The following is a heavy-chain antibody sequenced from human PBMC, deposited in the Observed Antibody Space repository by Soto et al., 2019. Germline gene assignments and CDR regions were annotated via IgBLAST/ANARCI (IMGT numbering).Heavy chain of an antibody. CDR1: GFTFSNAW. Sequence: EVQLVESGGGLVKPGGSLRLSCAASGFTFSNAWMSWVRQAPGKGREWVGRIKSRADGGTADHAAPVKGRFAISRDDSKNTLYLQMNSLKTEDTAVYYCATLGGNLGAFDYWGQGTLVTVSS. CDR3: ATLGGNLGAFDY. CDR2: IKSRADGGTA. V-gene: IGHV3-15*01. D-gene: IGHD3-16*01. J-gene: IGHJ4*02.